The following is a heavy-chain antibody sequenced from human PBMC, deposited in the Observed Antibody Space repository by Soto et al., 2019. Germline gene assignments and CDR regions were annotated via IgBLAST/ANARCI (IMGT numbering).Heavy chain of an antibody. J-gene: IGHJ5*02. D-gene: IGHD2-2*01. CDR1: GGTFSSYA. V-gene: IGHV1-69*13. CDR3: ARHKDIVLVPAAENWFDP. Sequence: GASVKVSCKASGGTFSSYAISWVRQAPGQGLEWMGGIIPIFGTANYAQKFQGRVTITADESTSTAYMELSSLRSEDTAVYYCARHKDIVLVPAAENWFDPWGQGTLVTVSS. CDR2: IIPIFGTA.